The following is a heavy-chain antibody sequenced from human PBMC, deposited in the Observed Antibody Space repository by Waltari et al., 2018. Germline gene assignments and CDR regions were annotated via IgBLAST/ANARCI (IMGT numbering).Heavy chain of an antibody. CDR2: ISYDGSNK. V-gene: IGHV3-30-3*01. Sequence: QVQLVESGGGVVQPGRSLRLSCAASGFTFSSYAMHWVRQAPGKGLEWVAVISYDGSNKYYADSVKGRFTISRDNSKNTLYLQMNSLRAEDTAVYYCARTTITYDSSGYNAFDIWGQGTMVTVSS. D-gene: IGHD3-22*01. CDR3: ARTTITYDSSGYNAFDI. J-gene: IGHJ3*02. CDR1: GFTFSSYA.